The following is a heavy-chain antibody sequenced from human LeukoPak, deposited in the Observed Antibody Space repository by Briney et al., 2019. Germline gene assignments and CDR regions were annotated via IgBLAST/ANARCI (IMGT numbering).Heavy chain of an antibody. CDR1: GGSISSGTYY. CDR3: ARASEYSSSPPDY. D-gene: IGHD6-6*01. Sequence: SETLSLTCTVSGGSISSGTYYWGWIRQPPGKGLEWIGSVHYSGSTYYNPSLKSRVTISVDTSKNQFSLKLSSVTAADTAVYYCARASEYSSSPPDYWGQGTLVTVSS. V-gene: IGHV4-39*07. J-gene: IGHJ4*02. CDR2: VHYSGST.